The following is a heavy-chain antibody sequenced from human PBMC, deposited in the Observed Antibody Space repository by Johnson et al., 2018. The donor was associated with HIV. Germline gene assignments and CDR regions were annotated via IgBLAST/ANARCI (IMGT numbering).Heavy chain of an antibody. J-gene: IGHJ3*02. CDR3: ARDGYNDVAVDS. D-gene: IGHD5-24*01. CDR1: GFTFSSYA. V-gene: IGHV3-66*01. Sequence: QLVESGGGLGQPGGSLRLSCASSGFTFSSYAMSWVRQAPGKGLEWVSLIYSGGSTYYADSVKGRFSISRDNPKNTLYLQMNSLRAGETAVYYCARDGYNDVAVDSWGQGTMVTVSS. CDR2: IYSGGST.